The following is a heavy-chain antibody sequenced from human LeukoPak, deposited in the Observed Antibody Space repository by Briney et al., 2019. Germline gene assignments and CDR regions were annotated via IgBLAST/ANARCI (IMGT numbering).Heavy chain of an antibody. J-gene: IGHJ4*02. CDR3: VLRARVGAIQLNDY. Sequence: GRSLRLTCTATEFTFSNFALHWVRQAPGKGLEWVAIITYDGSSKYYADSVKGRFTISRDNSKNTLYLQMNSLRVEDTALYYCVLRARVGAIQLNDYWGQGTLVTVSS. D-gene: IGHD1-26*01. CDR1: EFTFSNFA. V-gene: IGHV3-30*14. CDR2: ITYDGSSK.